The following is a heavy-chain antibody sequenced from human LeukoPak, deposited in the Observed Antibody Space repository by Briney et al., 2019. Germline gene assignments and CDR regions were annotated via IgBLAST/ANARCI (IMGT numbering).Heavy chain of an antibody. CDR2: ISYDGSNK. D-gene: IGHD6-19*01. CDR1: GFTFSSYA. J-gene: IGHJ4*02. Sequence: GGSLRLSCAASGFTFSSYAMHWVRQAPGKGLEWVAVISYDGSNKYYADSVKGRFTISRDNSKNTLYLQMNSLRAEDTAVYYRAGSGWYGRDYFDYWGQGTLVTVSS. V-gene: IGHV3-30-3*01. CDR3: AGSGWYGRDYFDY.